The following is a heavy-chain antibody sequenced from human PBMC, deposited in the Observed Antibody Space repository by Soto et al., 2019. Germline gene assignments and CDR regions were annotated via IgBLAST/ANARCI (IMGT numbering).Heavy chain of an antibody. CDR1: GGSFSGYY. CDR3: ARGSIAAVGGYYGMDV. D-gene: IGHD6-13*01. Sequence: ETLSLTCAVYGGSFSGYYWSWIRQPPGKGLEWIGEINHSGSTNYNPSLKSRVTISVDTSKNQFSLKLSSVTAADTAVYYCARGSIAAVGGYYGMDVWGQGTTVTVSS. J-gene: IGHJ6*02. V-gene: IGHV4-34*01. CDR2: INHSGST.